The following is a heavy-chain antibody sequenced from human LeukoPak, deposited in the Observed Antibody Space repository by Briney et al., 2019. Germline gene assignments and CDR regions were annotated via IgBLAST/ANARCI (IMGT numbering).Heavy chain of an antibody. J-gene: IGHJ4*02. CDR3: AKGRFYFDY. V-gene: IGHV3-23*01. CDR2: FSGNGGTR. CDR1: GSTFSDYA. Sequence: QPGGSLRLSCAASGSTFSDYAMSWVRQAPGKGLEWVSAFSGNGGTRYYADSVKGRFTISRDDSKNTLYLQMNSLRAEDTAVYYCAKGRFYFDYWGQGTLVTVSS.